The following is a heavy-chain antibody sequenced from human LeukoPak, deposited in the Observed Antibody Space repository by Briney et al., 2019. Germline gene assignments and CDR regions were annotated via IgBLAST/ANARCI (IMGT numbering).Heavy chain of an antibody. V-gene: IGHV1-69*04. CDR3: ASRYSGSYRPFDY. CDR2: IIPFLGIA. Sequence: SVKVSCKASGGTFSSYAISWVRQAPGQGLEWMGRIIPFLGIANYAQKFQGRVTITADKSTSTAYMELSSLRSEDTAVYYCASRYSGSYRPFDYWGQGTLVTVSS. D-gene: IGHD1-26*01. J-gene: IGHJ4*02. CDR1: GGTFSSYA.